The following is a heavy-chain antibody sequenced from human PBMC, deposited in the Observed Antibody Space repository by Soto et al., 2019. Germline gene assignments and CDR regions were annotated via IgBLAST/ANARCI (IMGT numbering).Heavy chain of an antibody. Sequence: PGGSLRLSCAASGFTFSDYAMSWLRQPPGKGLEWVPAISGSGDRTYYADSVKGRFTISRDNSKNTLYLQMNSLRAEDSAVYYCVRERSGYSYADSWGQGTLVTAPQ. CDR2: ISGSGDRT. V-gene: IGHV3-23*01. J-gene: IGHJ4*02. CDR3: VRERSGYSYADS. D-gene: IGHD5-18*01. CDR1: GFTFSDYA.